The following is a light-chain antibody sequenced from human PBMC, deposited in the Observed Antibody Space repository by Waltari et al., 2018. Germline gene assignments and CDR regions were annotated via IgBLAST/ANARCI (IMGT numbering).Light chain of an antibody. Sequence: QTVLTQPPSVSGAPGQRVTMTCTGRRPNRGSPDTADWYQQVPGRAPKLLIYDDSHRPSGVPDRFSGSKSGTSASLAITGLQAEDEAEYFCQSYDSGLNGLFFGGGTKVTVL. V-gene: IGLV1-40*01. CDR2: DDS. J-gene: IGLJ2*01. CDR1: RPNRGSPDT. CDR3: QSYDSGLNGLF.